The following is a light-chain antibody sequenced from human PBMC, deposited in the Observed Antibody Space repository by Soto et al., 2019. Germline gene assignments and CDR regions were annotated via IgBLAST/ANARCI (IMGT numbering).Light chain of an antibody. J-gene: IGKJ5*01. V-gene: IGKV3-15*01. CDR3: QQYNNWPLT. CDR1: QSVSSN. CDR2: GAS. Sequence: EKVMKQSPATLSVSPGERSTLSCMASQSVSSNLAWYQQKPGQAPRLLIYGASSRATGIPVRFSGSGSGTEFTLTISSLQSEDFAVYHCQQYNNWPLTFGPGTRLEIK.